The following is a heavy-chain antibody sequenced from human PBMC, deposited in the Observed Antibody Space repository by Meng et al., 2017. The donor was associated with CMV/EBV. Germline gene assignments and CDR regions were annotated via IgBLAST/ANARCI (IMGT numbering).Heavy chain of an antibody. V-gene: IGHV2-70D*14. CDR3: ARTNGNYPRDTPSYFDH. Sequence: SGPTLVTPTQTVTLTGTFSGFCLRTTGMRVSWIRQPPGKALEWLARIDWDDDKFYRTSLKSRLAISKDTSKHQVVLTMTNVDPVDTATYFCARTNGNYPRDTPSYFDHWGQGTLVTVSS. J-gene: IGHJ4*02. CDR1: GFCLRTTGMR. D-gene: IGHD1-7*01. CDR2: IDWDDDK.